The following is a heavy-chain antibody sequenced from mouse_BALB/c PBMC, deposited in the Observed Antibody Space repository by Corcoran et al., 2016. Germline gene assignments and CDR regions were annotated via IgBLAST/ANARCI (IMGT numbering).Heavy chain of an antibody. CDR3: ARWVYGSSYAMDY. J-gene: IGHJ4*01. CDR1: GYTFSSYW. V-gene: IGHV1-9*01. D-gene: IGHD1-1*01. CDR2: ILPGSGST. Sequence: QVQLQQSGAELMKPGASVKISCKATGYTFSSYWIEWVKQRPGHGLEWIGEILPGSGSTNYNEKFKGKATFTEDTSSNTAYMQLSSLTSEDSAVYYCARWVYGSSYAMDYWGQGTSVTVSS.